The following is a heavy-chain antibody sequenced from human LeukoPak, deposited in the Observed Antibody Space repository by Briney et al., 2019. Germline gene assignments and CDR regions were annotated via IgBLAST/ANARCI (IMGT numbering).Heavy chain of an antibody. CDR3: AREGNYDFWSGYYTPPYFDY. Sequence: GGSLRLSCAASGFTFSSYWMSWVRQAPGKGLEWVANIKQDGSEKYYVDSVKGRFTISRDNAKNSLYLQMNSLRAEDTAVYYCAREGNYDFWSGYYTPPYFDYWGQGTLVTVSS. D-gene: IGHD3-3*01. V-gene: IGHV3-7*01. J-gene: IGHJ4*02. CDR1: GFTFSSYW. CDR2: IKQDGSEK.